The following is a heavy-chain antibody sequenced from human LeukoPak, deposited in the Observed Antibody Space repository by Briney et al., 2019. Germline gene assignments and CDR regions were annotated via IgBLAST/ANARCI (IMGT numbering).Heavy chain of an antibody. CDR2: INSDGSIT. V-gene: IGHV3-74*01. J-gene: IGHJ4*02. CDR3: VRTVGSQEY. Sequence: SGGSLRLSCAASGFTFSNYWMHCVRQAPGKGLVWVSRINSDGSITNYADSVKGRFTISRDNAKNTLYLQMNSLRADDTAVYYCVRTVGSQEYWGQGALVTVSS. D-gene: IGHD4-23*01. CDR1: GFTFSNYW.